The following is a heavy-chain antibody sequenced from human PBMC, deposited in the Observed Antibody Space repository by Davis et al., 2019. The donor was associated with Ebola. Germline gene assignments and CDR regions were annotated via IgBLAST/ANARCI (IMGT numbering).Heavy chain of an antibody. CDR2: ISAYNGHT. CDR3: ARDGAATSGFQDY. J-gene: IGHJ4*02. Sequence: ASVKVSCKASGYTFTSYGVSWVRQAPGQGLEWMGWISAYNGHTNYAQKLQGRVTMTTDTSTNTAYMELRNLRSDDTAMYYCARDGAATSGFQDYWGQGTLITVSS. CDR1: GYTFTSYG. V-gene: IGHV1-18*01. D-gene: IGHD6-13*01.